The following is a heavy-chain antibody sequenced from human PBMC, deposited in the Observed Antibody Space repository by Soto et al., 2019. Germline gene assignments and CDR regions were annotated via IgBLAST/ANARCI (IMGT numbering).Heavy chain of an antibody. D-gene: IGHD3-10*01. CDR2: ISVYNGNT. J-gene: IGHJ4*02. CDR1: GYSFSTYG. CDR3: ARDVNVGIADY. V-gene: IGHV1-18*01. Sequence: ASVKVSCKASGYSFSTYGISWVRQAPGQGLEWLGWISVYNGNTDYTQKLQGRVTMTTDTSTNTAYMELRSLRSDDTAVYYCARDVNVGIADYWGQGTLVTVSS.